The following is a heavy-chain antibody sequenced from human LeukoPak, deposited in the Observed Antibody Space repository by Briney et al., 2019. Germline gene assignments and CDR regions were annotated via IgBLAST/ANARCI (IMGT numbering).Heavy chain of an antibody. J-gene: IGHJ6*03. Sequence: PGGSLRLSCAASGFTFSSYGMHWVRQAPGKGLEWVAFIRYDGSNKYYADSVKGRFTISRDNSKNTLYLQMNSLRAEDTAVYYCEKSCLVDTAMAYYYYYYMDVWGKGTTVTVSS. CDR2: IRYDGSNK. CDR1: GFTFSSYG. CDR3: EKSCLVDTAMAYYYYYYMDV. V-gene: IGHV3-30*02. D-gene: IGHD5-18*01.